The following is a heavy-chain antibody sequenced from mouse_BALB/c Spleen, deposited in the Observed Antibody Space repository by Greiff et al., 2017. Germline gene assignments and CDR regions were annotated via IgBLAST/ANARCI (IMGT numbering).Heavy chain of an antibody. J-gene: IGHJ4*01. CDR3: ARDGYEGYAMDY. V-gene: IGHV2-9*02. CDR2: IWAGGST. Sequence: VKLVESGPGLVAPSQSLSITCTVSGFSLTSYGVHWVRQPPGKGLEWLGVIWAGGSTNYNSALMSRLSISKDNSKSQVFLKMNSLQTDDTAMYYCARDGYEGYAMDYWGQGTSVTVSS. CDR1: GFSLTSYG. D-gene: IGHD2-14*01.